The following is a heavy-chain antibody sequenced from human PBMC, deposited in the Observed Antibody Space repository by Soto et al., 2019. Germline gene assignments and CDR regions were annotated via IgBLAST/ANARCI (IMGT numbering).Heavy chain of an antibody. D-gene: IGHD2-2*01. CDR1: GFTFSSYS. Sequence: PGGSLRLSCAASGFTFSSYSMNWVRQAPGKGLEWVSYISSSSSTIYYADSVKGRFTISRDNAKNSLYPQMNSLRAEDTAVYYCARVKHFYCSSTSCPPSWYFDLWGRGTLVTVSS. V-gene: IGHV3-48*01. CDR2: ISSSSSTI. J-gene: IGHJ2*01. CDR3: ARVKHFYCSSTSCPPSWYFDL.